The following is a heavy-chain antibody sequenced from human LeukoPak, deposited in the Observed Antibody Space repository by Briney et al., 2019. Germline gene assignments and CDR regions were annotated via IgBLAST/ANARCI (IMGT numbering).Heavy chain of an antibody. Sequence: GGSLRLSCAASGFTFSSYGMHWVRQAPGKGLEWVAFIRYDGNNEFYADSMEGRFTISRDNSKNTMYLQMNSLRAEDTAMYYCAKGTGDHDYWGQGTLVTVSS. CDR3: AKGTGDHDY. J-gene: IGHJ4*02. V-gene: IGHV3-30*02. CDR1: GFTFSSYG. D-gene: IGHD7-27*01. CDR2: IRYDGNNE.